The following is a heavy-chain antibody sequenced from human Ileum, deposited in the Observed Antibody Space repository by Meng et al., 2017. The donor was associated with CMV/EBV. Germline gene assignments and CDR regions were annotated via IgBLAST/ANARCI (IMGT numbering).Heavy chain of an antibody. V-gene: IGHV3-66*01. CDR2: IHVDGGT. Sequence: EVQLVESGGDVVQPGGSLRLSCAVSGFTVGSNFMSWVRQAPGKGLEWVSVIHVDGGTDYVDSVKGRFTISRDDSRNTGYLQMNTVRVEDTAVYYCATDENWGCPHWGQGSLVTASS. CDR1: GFTVGSNF. CDR3: ATDENWGCPH. J-gene: IGHJ4*02. D-gene: IGHD3-16*01.